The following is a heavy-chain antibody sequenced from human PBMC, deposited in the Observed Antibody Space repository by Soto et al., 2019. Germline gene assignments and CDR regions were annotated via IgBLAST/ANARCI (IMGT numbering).Heavy chain of an antibody. J-gene: IGHJ4*02. CDR2: IYHSGST. CDR1: GGSISSSNW. V-gene: IGHV4-4*03. CDR3: ARVVTMVRGVIIPNYFDY. Sequence: RKTLSLTCAVSGGSISSSNWWSWVRQPPGKGLEWIGEIYHSGSTNYNPSLKSRVTISVDKSKNQFSLKLSSVTAADTAVYYCARVVTMVRGVIIPNYFDYWGQGTLVTVSS. D-gene: IGHD3-10*01.